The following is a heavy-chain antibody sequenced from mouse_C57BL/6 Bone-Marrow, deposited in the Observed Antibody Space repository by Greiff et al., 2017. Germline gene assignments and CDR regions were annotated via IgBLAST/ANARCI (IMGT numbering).Heavy chain of an antibody. CDR2: ISSGSSTI. CDR3: ARTGYYDYFDY. Sequence: EVKVVESGGGLVKPGGSLKLSCAASGFTFSDYGMHWVRQAPEKGLEWVAYISSGSSTIYYADTVKGRFTISRDHAKNTLFLQMTSLRSEDTAMYYCARTGYYDYFDYWGQGTTLTVSS. V-gene: IGHV5-17*01. D-gene: IGHD2-3*01. J-gene: IGHJ2*01. CDR1: GFTFSDYG.